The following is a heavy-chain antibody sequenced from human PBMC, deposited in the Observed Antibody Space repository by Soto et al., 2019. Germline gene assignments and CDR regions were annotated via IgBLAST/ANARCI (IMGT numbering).Heavy chain of an antibody. V-gene: IGHV1-18*01. Sequence: QVQLVQSGGEVKKPGASVKVSCKASGYTFTIYGINWVRQAPGQGLEWMGWISPDNGNTNYAQKPQGRVTMTTDTSTRTAYMQLRSLRSDDTAVYSCARALGYSGYAGMDVWGQGTTVTVSS. D-gene: IGHD5-12*01. J-gene: IGHJ6*02. CDR1: GYTFTIYG. CDR2: ISPDNGNT. CDR3: ARALGYSGYAGMDV.